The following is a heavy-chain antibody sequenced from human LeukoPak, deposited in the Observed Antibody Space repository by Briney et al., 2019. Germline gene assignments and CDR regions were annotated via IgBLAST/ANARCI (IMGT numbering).Heavy chain of an antibody. CDR1: GYTFTSYD. Sequence: ASVKVSCKASGYTFTSYDINWVRQATGQGLEWMGWMNPNSGNTGYAQKFQGRVTMTRDTSISTAYMELSRLRSDDTAVYYCARHYYDSSGYYFQVFDYWGQGTLVTVSS. CDR3: ARHYYDSSGYYFQVFDY. D-gene: IGHD3-22*01. V-gene: IGHV1-8*01. J-gene: IGHJ4*02. CDR2: MNPNSGNT.